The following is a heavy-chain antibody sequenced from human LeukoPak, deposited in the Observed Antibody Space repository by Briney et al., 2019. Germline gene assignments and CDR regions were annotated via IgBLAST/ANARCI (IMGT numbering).Heavy chain of an antibody. V-gene: IGHV3-21*01. CDR2: ISSSSSYI. CDR1: GFTFSSYS. CDR3: ARDLQYSSSWEGWFDP. J-gene: IGHJ5*02. Sequence: GGSLRLSCAASGFTFSSYSMNWVRQAPGKGLEWVSSISSSSSYIYYADSVKGRFTISKDNAKNSLYLQMNSLRAEDMAVYYCARDLQYSSSWEGWFDPWGQGTLVTVSS. D-gene: IGHD6-13*01.